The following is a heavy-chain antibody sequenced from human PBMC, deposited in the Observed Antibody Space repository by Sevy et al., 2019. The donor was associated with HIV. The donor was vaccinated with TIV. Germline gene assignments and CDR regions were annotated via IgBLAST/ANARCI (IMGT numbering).Heavy chain of an antibody. J-gene: IGHJ6*02. V-gene: IGHV3-15*01. CDR1: GFTFSSAW. CDR3: ITDPADSGYDEEMINYYFYGMDV. CDR2: IKSEFDGGAI. Sequence: GGSLRLSCTASGFTFSSAWMSWVRRAPGKGLEWVGRIKSEFDGGAIDYAAPVKGRFSISREDSKNTVYLQMNSLKTEDTAVSYCITDPADSGYDEEMINYYFYGMDVWGQGTTVTVSS. D-gene: IGHD5-12*01.